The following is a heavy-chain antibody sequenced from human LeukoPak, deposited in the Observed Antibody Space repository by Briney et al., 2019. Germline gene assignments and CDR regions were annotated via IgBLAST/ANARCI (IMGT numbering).Heavy chain of an antibody. Sequence: SQTLSLTCAISGDSVSSNSAAWNWIRQSPSRGLEWLGRTYYRSKWYNDYAVSVKSRITINPDTSKNQFSLQLNSVTPEDTAVYYCARAPYYDFWSGYRRFDYYYYMDVWGKGTTVTVSS. D-gene: IGHD3-3*01. V-gene: IGHV6-1*01. CDR1: GDSVSSNSAA. J-gene: IGHJ6*03. CDR3: ARAPYYDFWSGYRRFDYYYYMDV. CDR2: TYYRSKWYN.